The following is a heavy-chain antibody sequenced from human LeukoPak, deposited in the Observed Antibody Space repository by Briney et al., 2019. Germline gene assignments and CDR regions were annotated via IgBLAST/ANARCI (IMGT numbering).Heavy chain of an antibody. CDR2: YYYSRST. J-gene: IGHJ5*02. D-gene: IGHD5-18*01. V-gene: IGHV4-39*01. CDR1: GCSISSSSYY. Sequence: PSETLSLTCTVSGCSISSSSYYWGWLRQPPGKGLEGIGSYYYSRSTYYNPSLKRRVTISEKTSKNQFSLKQSSVTAADTAMEYSARTRSGYSYGPLNWFDPWGQGTLVTVSS. CDR3: ARTRSGYSYGPLNWFDP.